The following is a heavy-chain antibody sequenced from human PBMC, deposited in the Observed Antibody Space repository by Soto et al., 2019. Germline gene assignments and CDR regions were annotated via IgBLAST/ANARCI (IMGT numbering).Heavy chain of an antibody. CDR2: ISAYIGNT. J-gene: IGHJ6*03. CDR3: ARSPVAGFYYYYYMDV. V-gene: IGHV1-18*01. Sequence: ASVKVSCKASGYTFTSYGISWVRQAPGQGLEWMGWISAYIGNTNYAQKLQGRVTMTTDTSTSTAYMELRSLRSDDTAVYYCARSPVAGFYYYYYMDVWGKGTTVTVSS. D-gene: IGHD6-19*01. CDR1: GYTFTSYG.